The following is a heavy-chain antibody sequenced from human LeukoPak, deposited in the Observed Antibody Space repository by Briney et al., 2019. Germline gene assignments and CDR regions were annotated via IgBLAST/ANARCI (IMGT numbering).Heavy chain of an antibody. Sequence: SETLSLTCTVSGGSISSGGYYWSWIRQHPGKGLEWIGYIYYSGSTYYNPSLKSRVTISVDTSKNQFSLKLSSVTAADTAVYYCARGRDIVVVPANSYYFDYWGQRTLVTVSS. V-gene: IGHV4-31*03. CDR2: IYYSGST. D-gene: IGHD2-2*01. J-gene: IGHJ4*02. CDR3: ARGRDIVVVPANSYYFDY. CDR1: GGSISSGGYY.